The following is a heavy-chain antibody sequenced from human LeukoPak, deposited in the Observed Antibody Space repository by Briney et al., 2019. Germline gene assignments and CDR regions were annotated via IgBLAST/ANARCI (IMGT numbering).Heavy chain of an antibody. D-gene: IGHD3-22*01. CDR3: ARARPNDYYDSSGYHDY. CDR2: ISYDGSNK. Sequence: GRSLRLSCAASGFTFSSYAMHWVRQAPGKGLEWVAVISYDGSNKYYADSVKGRFTISRDNSKNTLYLQMNSLRAEDTAVYYCARARPNDYYDSSGYHDYWGQGTLVTVSS. V-gene: IGHV3-30-3*01. CDR1: GFTFSSYA. J-gene: IGHJ4*02.